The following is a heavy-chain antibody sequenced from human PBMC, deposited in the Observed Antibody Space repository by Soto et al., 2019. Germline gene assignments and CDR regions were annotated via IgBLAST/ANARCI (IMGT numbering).Heavy chain of an antibody. J-gene: IGHJ6*02. Sequence: ASVKVSCKASGYTFTSYYMHWVRQAPGQGLEWMGIINPSGGSTSYAQKFQGRVTMTRDTSTSTVYMELSSLRSEDTAVYYCASSVVPAAIPYYYYGMDVWGQGTTVTVSS. CDR3: ASSVVPAAIPYYYYGMDV. V-gene: IGHV1-46*01. CDR1: GYTFTSYY. CDR2: INPSGGST. D-gene: IGHD2-2*02.